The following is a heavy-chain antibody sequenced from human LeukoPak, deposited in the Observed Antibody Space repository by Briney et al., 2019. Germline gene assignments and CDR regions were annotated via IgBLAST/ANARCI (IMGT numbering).Heavy chain of an antibody. Sequence: GGSLRLSCAASGFTFSSYWMSWVRQAPGKGLEWVANIKQDGSEKYYVDSVKGRFTISRDNAKNSLYLQMNSLRAEDTAVYYCARLGYYDSSGLSLIFDYWGQGTLVTVSS. J-gene: IGHJ4*02. V-gene: IGHV3-7*01. CDR1: GFTFSSYW. D-gene: IGHD3-22*01. CDR3: ARLGYYDSSGLSLIFDY. CDR2: IKQDGSEK.